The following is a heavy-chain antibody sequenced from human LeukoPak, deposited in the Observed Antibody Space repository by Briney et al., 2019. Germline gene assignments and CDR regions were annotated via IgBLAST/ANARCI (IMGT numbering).Heavy chain of an antibody. CDR3: ARLKKLPLYSPLSGWFDY. V-gene: IGHV3-21*01. J-gene: IGHJ4*02. CDR2: ISSSSSYI. CDR1: GFTFSSYS. Sequence: PGGSLRLSCAASGFTFSSYSMNWVRQAPGNGLEWVSSISSSSSYIYYADSVKGRFTISRDNAKNSLYLQMNSLRGDDTAVYYCARLKKLPLYSPLSGWFDYGGQGTLVTVSS. D-gene: IGHD6-19*01.